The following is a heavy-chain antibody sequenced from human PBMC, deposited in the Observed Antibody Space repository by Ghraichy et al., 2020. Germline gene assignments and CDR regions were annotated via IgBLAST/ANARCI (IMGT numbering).Heavy chain of an antibody. CDR1: GFTFSSYA. D-gene: IGHD3-10*01. V-gene: IGHV3-23*01. J-gene: IGHJ4*02. Sequence: GESLNISCAASGFTFSSYAMSWVRQAPGKGLEWVSAISGSGGSTYYADSVKGRFTISRDNSKNTLYLQMNSLRPEDTALYYCAKDYYGSGSYYFLVDYWGQGTLVTVSS. CDR3: AKDYYGSGSYYFLVDY. CDR2: ISGSGGST.